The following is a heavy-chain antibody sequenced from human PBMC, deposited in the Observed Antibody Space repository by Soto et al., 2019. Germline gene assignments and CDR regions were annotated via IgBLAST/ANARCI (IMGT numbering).Heavy chain of an antibody. Sequence: QVQLQESGPGLVKPSESLSLTCTVSGGSISTYYWNWIRQAPGKGLEWIGYIYYSGSTNYNPSLQIRVTMSLATSKNQCPLKLSSVTAADTAVYYCARAVVAPFDYWGQGTLVTVSS. CDR2: IYYSGST. J-gene: IGHJ4*02. V-gene: IGHV4-59*01. D-gene: IGHD2-15*01. CDR1: GGSISTYY. CDR3: ARAVVAPFDY.